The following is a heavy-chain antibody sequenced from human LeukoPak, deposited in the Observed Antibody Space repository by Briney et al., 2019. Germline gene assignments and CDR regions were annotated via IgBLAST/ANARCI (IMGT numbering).Heavy chain of an antibody. J-gene: IGHJ4*02. Sequence: ASVKVSCKASGYTFTIYGISWVRQAPGQGLEWMGWISAYNGNTNYAQKLQGRVTITTDTSTSTAYMELRSLRSDDTAVYYCARGTYYDFWSGLDYWGQGTLVTVPS. V-gene: IGHV1-18*01. D-gene: IGHD3-3*01. CDR2: ISAYNGNT. CDR1: GYTFTIYG. CDR3: ARGTYYDFWSGLDY.